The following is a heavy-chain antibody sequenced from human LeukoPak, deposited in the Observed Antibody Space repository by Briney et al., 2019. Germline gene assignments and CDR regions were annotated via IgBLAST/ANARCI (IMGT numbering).Heavy chain of an antibody. CDR2: ISGSGGST. Sequence: GGSLRLSCAASGFTFSSYAMSWVRQAPGKGLEWVSAISGSGGSTYYADSVKGRFTISRDNSKNTLYLQMNSLRAEDTALYYCAKAVVRYYDSSGYSDYWGQGTLVTVSS. J-gene: IGHJ4*02. CDR1: GFTFSSYA. D-gene: IGHD3-22*01. CDR3: AKAVVRYYDSSGYSDY. V-gene: IGHV3-23*01.